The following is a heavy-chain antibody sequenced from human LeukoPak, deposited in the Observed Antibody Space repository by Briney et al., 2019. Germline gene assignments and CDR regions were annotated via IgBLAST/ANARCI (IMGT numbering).Heavy chain of an antibody. CDR1: GFTFSSYA. D-gene: IGHD3-9*01. V-gene: IGHV3-30*04. J-gene: IGHJ4*02. CDR2: ISYDGSNK. CDR3: ARGVSRYFEASFDY. Sequence: PGGSLRLSCAASGFTFSSYAMHWVRQAPGKGLEWVAVISYDGSNKYYADSVKGRFTISRDNSKNTLYLQMNSLRAEDTAVYYCARGVSRYFEASFDYWGQGTLVTVSS.